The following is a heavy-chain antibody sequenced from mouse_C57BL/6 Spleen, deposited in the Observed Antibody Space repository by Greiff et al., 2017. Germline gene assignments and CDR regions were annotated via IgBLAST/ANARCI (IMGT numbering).Heavy chain of an antibody. D-gene: IGHD2-4*01. CDR3: TTPYDYYPAWFAY. J-gene: IGHJ3*01. V-gene: IGHV14-1*01. CDR1: GFNIKDYY. CDR2: IDPEDGDT. Sequence: VHVKQSGAELVRPGASLKLSCTASGFNIKDYYMHWVKQRPEQGLEWIGRIDPEDGDTEYAPKFQGKATMTADTSSNTAYLQLSSLTSEDTAVYYCTTPYDYYPAWFAYWGQGLWSLSLQ.